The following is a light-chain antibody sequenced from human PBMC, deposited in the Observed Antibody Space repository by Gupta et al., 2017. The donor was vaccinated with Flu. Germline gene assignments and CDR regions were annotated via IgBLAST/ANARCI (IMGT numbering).Light chain of an antibody. CDR1: QSVSSY. Sequence: EIVLTQSPATLSLSPGERATLSCRASQSVSSYLAWYQQKPGQAPRLLIYDASNRATGIPARFSGSGYWTDFTLTISSLDPDDSAVYYCQQRIYSPGGITFGQGTRLEIK. CDR3: QQRIYSPGGIT. V-gene: IGKV3-11*01. J-gene: IGKJ5*01. CDR2: DAS.